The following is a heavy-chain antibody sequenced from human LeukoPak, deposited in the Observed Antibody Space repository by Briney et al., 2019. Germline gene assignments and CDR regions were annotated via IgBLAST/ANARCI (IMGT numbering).Heavy chain of an antibody. Sequence: GGSLRLSCAASEVIFSTYNMNWVRQAPGKGLEWLSYISGNGRGICYAGPVKGRFTVTRDNAKNSLYLQMNSLRAEDTAVYYCAKDGFGTPRTYYMDVWGKGTTVTVSS. J-gene: IGHJ6*03. V-gene: IGHV3-48*04. CDR1: EVIFSTYN. D-gene: IGHD1-7*01. CDR2: ISGNGRGI. CDR3: AKDGFGTPRTYYMDV.